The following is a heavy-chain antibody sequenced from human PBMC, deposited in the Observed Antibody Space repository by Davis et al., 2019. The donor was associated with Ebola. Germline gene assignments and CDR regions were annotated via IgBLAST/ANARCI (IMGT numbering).Heavy chain of an antibody. J-gene: IGHJ4*02. D-gene: IGHD5-24*01. CDR3: ARDRGWLQHDY. V-gene: IGHV3-7*01. Sequence: GESLKISCAASGFTFTDYWMTWVRQAPGKGLEWVAFIKQDGSVKSYVDSLKGRFTISSDNAKNALDLQMNSLRAEDTAMYYCARDRGWLQHDYWGQGTLVTVSS. CDR2: IKQDGSVK. CDR1: GFTFTDYW.